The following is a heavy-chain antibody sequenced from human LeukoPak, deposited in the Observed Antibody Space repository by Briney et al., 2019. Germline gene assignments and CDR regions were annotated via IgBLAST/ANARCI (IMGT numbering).Heavy chain of an antibody. CDR2: ISGSGGST. D-gene: IGHD1-1*01. Sequence: GGSLRLSCAASGFTFSSYAMSWVRQAPGKGLEWVSAISGSGGSTYYADSVKGRFTISRDNSKNTLYLQMNSLRAEDTAVYYCAKELGGLTPTTPNFDYWGQGTLVTVSS. CDR3: AKELGGLTPTTPNFDY. CDR1: GFTFSSYA. J-gene: IGHJ4*02. V-gene: IGHV3-23*01.